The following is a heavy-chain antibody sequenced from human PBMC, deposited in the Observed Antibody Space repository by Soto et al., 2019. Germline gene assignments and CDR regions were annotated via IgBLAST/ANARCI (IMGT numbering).Heavy chain of an antibody. CDR2: ISTYNGST. CDR3: ARDRSSGWYKN. J-gene: IGHJ4*02. Sequence: ASVKVSCKASGYTFTSYGISWVRQAPGQGLEWMGWISTYNGSTNYAQKLQGRVTMTTDTSTSTAYMELRSLRSDDTAVYYCARDRSSGWYKNWGQGTLVTVSS. CDR1: GYTFTSYG. V-gene: IGHV1-18*01. D-gene: IGHD6-19*01.